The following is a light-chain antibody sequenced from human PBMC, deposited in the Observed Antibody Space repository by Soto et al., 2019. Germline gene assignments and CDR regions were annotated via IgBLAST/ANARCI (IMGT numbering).Light chain of an antibody. CDR3: SSYTSSSTLYV. CDR1: SSDVGGYNY. CDR2: DVS. V-gene: IGLV2-14*01. Sequence: QSALTQPASVSGSPGQSFTISCTGTSSDVGGYNYVSWYKQHPGKAPKLMIYDVSNRPSGVSNRFSGSKSGNTASLTISGLQAEDEADYYCSSYTSSSTLYVFGTGTKLTVL. J-gene: IGLJ1*01.